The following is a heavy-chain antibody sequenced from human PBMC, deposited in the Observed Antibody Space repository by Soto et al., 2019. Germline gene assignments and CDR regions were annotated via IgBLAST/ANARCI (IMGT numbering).Heavy chain of an antibody. CDR3: ASGDNTVYYYYGMDV. Sequence: PGGSLRLSCAASGFTFSSYSMNWVRQAPGKGLEWVSSISSSSSYIYYADSVKGRFTISRDNAKNSLYLQMNSLRAEDTAVYYCASGDNTVYYYYGMDVWGQGTTVTVSS. CDR1: GFTFSSYS. D-gene: IGHD4-17*01. CDR2: ISSSSSYI. V-gene: IGHV3-21*01. J-gene: IGHJ6*02.